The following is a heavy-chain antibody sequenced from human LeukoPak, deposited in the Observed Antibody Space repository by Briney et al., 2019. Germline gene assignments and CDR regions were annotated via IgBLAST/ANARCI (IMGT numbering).Heavy chain of an antibody. CDR2: ISSSSSYI. J-gene: IGHJ3*02. CDR3: ARAIAVAGTDAFDI. Sequence: GGSLRLSCAASGFTFSSYSMNWGRQAPGKGLEWGSSISSSSSYIYYADSVKGRFTISRDNAKNSLYLQMNSLRAEDTAVYYCARAIAVAGTDAFDIWGQGTMVTVSS. D-gene: IGHD6-19*01. CDR1: GFTFSSYS. V-gene: IGHV3-21*01.